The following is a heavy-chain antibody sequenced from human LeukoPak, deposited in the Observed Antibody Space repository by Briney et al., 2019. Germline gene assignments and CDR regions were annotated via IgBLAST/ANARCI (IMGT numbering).Heavy chain of an antibody. CDR1: GYTFTGYY. D-gene: IGHD3-3*01. CDR2: INPNSGGT. Sequence: ASVKVSCKASGYTFTGYYMHWVRQAPGQGLEWMGWINPNSGGTNYAQRFQGRVTMTRDTSISTAYMELSRLRFDDTAVYYCAPLITVFGVVMIRGGDWGQGTQVTVSS. V-gene: IGHV1-2*02. J-gene: IGHJ4*02. CDR3: APLITVFGVVMIRGGD.